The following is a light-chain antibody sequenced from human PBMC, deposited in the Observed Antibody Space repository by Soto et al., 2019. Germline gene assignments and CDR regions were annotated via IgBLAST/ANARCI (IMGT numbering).Light chain of an antibody. J-gene: IGLJ1*01. CDR1: SSNVGDYNY. CDR3: CSYAGTSAGTYTYNYV. V-gene: IGLV2-11*01. Sequence: QSALTQPRSVSGSPGQSVTISCTGTSSNVGDYNYVSWYQQHPGKAPKLMIYDVTERPSGVPDRFSGSKSGNTASLTISGLQAEDEADYYCCSYAGTSAGTYTYNYVFGTGTKVTVL. CDR2: DVT.